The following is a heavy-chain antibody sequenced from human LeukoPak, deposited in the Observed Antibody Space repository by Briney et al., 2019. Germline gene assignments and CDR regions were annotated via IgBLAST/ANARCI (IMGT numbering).Heavy chain of an antibody. V-gene: IGHV1-18*01. CDR1: GYTFTSYG. Sequence: GASVKVSCKASGYTFTSYGISWVRQAPGQGLEWMGWISAYNGNTNYAQKLQGRVTMTTDTSTSTAYMELSSLRSEDTAVYYCARARDYGYIWGSYRPENGKSYFYSHYMDVWGKGTTVTVSS. D-gene: IGHD3-16*02. CDR2: ISAYNGNT. CDR3: ARARDYGYIWGSYRPENGKSYFYSHYMDV. J-gene: IGHJ6*03.